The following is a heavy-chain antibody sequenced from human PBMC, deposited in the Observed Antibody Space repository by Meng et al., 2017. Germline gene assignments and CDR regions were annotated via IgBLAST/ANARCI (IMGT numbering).Heavy chain of an antibody. Sequence: ASVKISCKASGYTFTSDGISWVRQAPGQGLEWMGWISAYNGNTNYAQKLQGRVTMTTDTSTSTAYMELRSLRSDDTAVYYCAREADVDTAMVAFDYWGQGTLVTVSS. D-gene: IGHD5-18*01. CDR2: ISAYNGNT. CDR3: AREADVDTAMVAFDY. V-gene: IGHV1-18*01. J-gene: IGHJ4*02. CDR1: GYTFTSDG.